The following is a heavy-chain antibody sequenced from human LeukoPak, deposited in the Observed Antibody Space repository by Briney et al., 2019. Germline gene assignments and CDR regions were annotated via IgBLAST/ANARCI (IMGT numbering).Heavy chain of an antibody. CDR2: IKQDGSEK. Sequence: SGGSLRLSCAASGFTFSSYWMGWVRQAPGKGLEWVANIKQDGSEKYYVDSVKGRFTISRDNAKNSLYLQMNSLRAEDTAIYYCARDNSGWSRDYWGQGTLVTVSS. J-gene: IGHJ4*02. CDR1: GFTFSSYW. D-gene: IGHD6-19*01. CDR3: ARDNSGWSRDY. V-gene: IGHV3-7*01.